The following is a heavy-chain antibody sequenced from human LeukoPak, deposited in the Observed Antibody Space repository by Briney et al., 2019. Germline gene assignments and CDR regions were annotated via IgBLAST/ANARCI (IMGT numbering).Heavy chain of an antibody. CDR3: ARPGELGIHYYYMDV. D-gene: IGHD7-27*01. CDR2: INHRGST. CDR1: GGSFSGYY. J-gene: IGHJ6*03. V-gene: IGHV4-34*01. Sequence: PSETLSLTCAVYGGSFSGYYWSWIRQPPGKGLEWIGEINHRGSTNYNPSLKSRVTISVDTSKNQFSLELSSVAAADTAVYYCARPGELGIHYYYMDVSRKGTTLTVSS.